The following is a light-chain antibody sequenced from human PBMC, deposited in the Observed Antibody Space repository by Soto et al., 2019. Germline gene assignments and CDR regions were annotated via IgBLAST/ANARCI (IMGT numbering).Light chain of an antibody. J-gene: IGKJ1*01. Sequence: DIQMTQSPSTLSASIGDRVTITCRASQSVDSWLAWYQQKPGKAPKLLIYKASSFQTGVPSRFSGRGSGTEFTLTISSLQPDDFATYYCQHYNDYSRRFGQGTKVEIK. V-gene: IGKV1-5*03. CDR2: KAS. CDR3: QHYNDYSRR. CDR1: QSVDSW.